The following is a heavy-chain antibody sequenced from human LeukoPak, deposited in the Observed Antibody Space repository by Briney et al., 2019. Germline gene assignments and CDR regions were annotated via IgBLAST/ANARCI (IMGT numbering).Heavy chain of an antibody. CDR2: IKQDGSEK. CDR3: ASIFYSIDYIFDY. Sequence: GGSLRLSCAASGFTFSSYWMSWVRQAPGKGLEWVANIKQDGSEKYYVDSVKGRFTISRDNAKNSLYLQMNSLRAEDTAVYYCASIFYSIDYIFDYWGQGTLVTVSS. CDR1: GFTFSSYW. J-gene: IGHJ4*02. D-gene: IGHD2/OR15-2a*01. V-gene: IGHV3-7*01.